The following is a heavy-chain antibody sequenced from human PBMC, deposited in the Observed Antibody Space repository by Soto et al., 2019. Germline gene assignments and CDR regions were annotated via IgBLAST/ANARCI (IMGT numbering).Heavy chain of an antibody. D-gene: IGHD3-10*01. V-gene: IGHV3-23*01. J-gene: IGHJ6*02. CDR1: GFTFSSYA. Sequence: GGSLRLSCAASGFTFSSYAMSWVRQAPGKGLEWVSAISGSGGSTYYADSVKGRFTISIDNSKNTLYLQMNSLRAEDTAVYYCAKVAGSGENYYYYGMDVWGQGTTVTVSS. CDR3: AKVAGSGENYYYYGMDV. CDR2: ISGSGGST.